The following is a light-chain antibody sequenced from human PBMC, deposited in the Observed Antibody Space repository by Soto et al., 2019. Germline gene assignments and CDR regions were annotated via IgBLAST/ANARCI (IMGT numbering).Light chain of an antibody. J-gene: IGLJ3*02. CDR3: AAWDDSLNGWV. CDR1: SSNIGSNT. Sequence: QSVLTQPPSASGTPGLRVTISCSGSSSNIGSNTVNWYQQFPGTAPKLLIYSNNQRPSGVPDRFSGSKSGTSASLAISGLQSEDEADYYCAAWDDSLNGWVFGGGTKLTVL. V-gene: IGLV1-44*01. CDR2: SNN.